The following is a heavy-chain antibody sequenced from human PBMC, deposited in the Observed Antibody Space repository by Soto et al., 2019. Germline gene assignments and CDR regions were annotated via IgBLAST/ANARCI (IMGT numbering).Heavy chain of an antibody. CDR3: ARDTNYDFWSGYRP. D-gene: IGHD3-3*01. CDR1: GYTFTSYA. CDR2: INAGNGNT. J-gene: IGHJ5*02. Sequence: VASVKVSCKASGYTFTSYAMHWVRQAPGQRLEWMGWINAGNGNTKYSQKFQGRVTITRDTSASTAYMELSSLRSEDTAVYYCARDTNYDFWSGYRPWGQGTLVTVS. V-gene: IGHV1-3*01.